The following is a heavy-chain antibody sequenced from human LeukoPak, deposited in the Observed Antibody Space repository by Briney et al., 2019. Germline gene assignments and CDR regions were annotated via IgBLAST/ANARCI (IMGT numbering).Heavy chain of an antibody. D-gene: IGHD3-3*01. CDR1: DFRFSSYA. V-gene: IGHV3-23*01. Sequence: GGSLRLSCVLSDFRFSSYAMSWVRQAPGRGLEWVSGIGGSGVSTFYADSVKGRFSISRDNSKNTVFLQMDSLRVEDTAVYHCAKEVEPLWSGYTWFDPWGQGTLVTVSA. CDR2: IGGSGVST. CDR3: AKEVEPLWSGYTWFDP. J-gene: IGHJ5*02.